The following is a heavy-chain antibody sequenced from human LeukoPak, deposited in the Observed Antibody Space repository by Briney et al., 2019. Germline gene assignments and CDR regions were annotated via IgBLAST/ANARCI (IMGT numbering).Heavy chain of an antibody. CDR3: AKTSLGGLYDSLPDS. CDR2: ISAGGGST. V-gene: IGHV3-23*01. Sequence: GGSLRLSCAASGFIFSSYAMSWVRQAPGKGLEWVSAISAGGGSTYYADSVKGRFTISRDNSKNTLYLQMNNLRAEDTAVYYCAKTSLGGLYDSLPDSWGQGTLVTVSS. CDR1: GFIFSSYA. J-gene: IGHJ4*02. D-gene: IGHD3-22*01.